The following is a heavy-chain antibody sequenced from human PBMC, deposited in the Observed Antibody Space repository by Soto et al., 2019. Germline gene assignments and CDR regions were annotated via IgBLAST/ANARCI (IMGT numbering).Heavy chain of an antibody. CDR3: VSLARFLEPYGMDV. J-gene: IGHJ6*02. CDR2: IYYSGST. D-gene: IGHD3-3*01. CDR1: GGSISSSSYY. Sequence: SETLSLTCTVSGGSISSSSYYWGWIRQPPGKGLEWIGSIYYSGSTYYNPSLKSRVTISVDTSKNQFSLKLSSVTAADTAVYYCVSLARFLEPYGMDVWGQGTTVTVSS. V-gene: IGHV4-39*01.